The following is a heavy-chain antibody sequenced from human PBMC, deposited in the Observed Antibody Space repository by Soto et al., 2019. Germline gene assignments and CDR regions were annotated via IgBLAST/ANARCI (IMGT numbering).Heavy chain of an antibody. Sequence: GGSLRLSCAASGFTFSAYGMHWFRQAPGKGLEWVAVISYGGSNKYYADSVKGRFTISRDNSKNTLYLQMNSLRAEDTAVYFCAKVTFSGDYYYSYGLDVWGQGTTVTVSS. J-gene: IGHJ6*02. V-gene: IGHV3-30*18. CDR3: AKVTFSGDYYYSYGLDV. D-gene: IGHD1-26*01. CDR1: GFTFSAYG. CDR2: ISYGGSNK.